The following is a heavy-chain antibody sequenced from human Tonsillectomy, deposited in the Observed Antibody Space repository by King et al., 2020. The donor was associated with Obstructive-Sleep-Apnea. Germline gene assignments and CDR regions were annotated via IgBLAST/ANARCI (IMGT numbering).Heavy chain of an antibody. J-gene: IGHJ6*02. Sequence: VQLQQWGAGLLKPSETLSLTCAVYGGSFSGLYWSWIRKPPGEGLAGIGEINHSGSTNYHPSLKSRVTISVDTPKNQFSLKMSSVTAADTAVYYCARVGVILTGSFYYYYYGMDVGGQGTTVTVSS. D-gene: IGHD3-9*01. V-gene: IGHV4-34*01. CDR3: ARVGVILTGSFYYYYYGMDV. CDR2: INHSGST. CDR1: GGSFSGLY.